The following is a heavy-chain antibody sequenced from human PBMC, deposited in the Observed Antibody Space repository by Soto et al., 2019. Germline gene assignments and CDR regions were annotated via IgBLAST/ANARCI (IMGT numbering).Heavy chain of an antibody. CDR1: GGTFSSYA. V-gene: IGHV1-69*06. Sequence: QVQLVQSGAEVKKPGSSVKVSCKASGGTFSSYAISWVRQAPGQGLEWMGGIIPIFGTANYAQKFQGRVTITADKSTSTAYMELSSLRSEDTDVYYCAKDEAWPGYSGYDWGLRVPYYFDYWGQGTLVTVSS. CDR3: AKDEAWPGYSGYDWGLRVPYYFDY. CDR2: IIPIFGTA. D-gene: IGHD5-12*01. J-gene: IGHJ4*02.